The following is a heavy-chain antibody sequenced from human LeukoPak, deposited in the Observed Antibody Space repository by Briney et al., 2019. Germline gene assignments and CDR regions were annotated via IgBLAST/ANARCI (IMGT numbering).Heavy chain of an antibody. Sequence: PGGSLRLSCAASGFTFSSYAMSWVRQAPGKGLEWVSAISGSGGSTYYADSVEGRFTISRDNSKNTLYLQMNSLRAEDTAVYYCAKTGRITMIVVVIPADYYFDYWGQGTLVTVSS. CDR3: AKTGRITMIVVVIPADYYFDY. D-gene: IGHD3-22*01. CDR1: GFTFSSYA. J-gene: IGHJ4*02. CDR2: ISGSGGST. V-gene: IGHV3-23*01.